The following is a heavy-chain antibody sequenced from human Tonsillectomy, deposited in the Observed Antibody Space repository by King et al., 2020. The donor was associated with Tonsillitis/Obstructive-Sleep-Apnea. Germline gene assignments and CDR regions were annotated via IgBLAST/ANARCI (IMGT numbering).Heavy chain of an antibody. V-gene: IGHV3-53*01. CDR3: ARVLCSSTSCDLYFNYYMDV. J-gene: IGHJ6*03. CDR2: IYSGGTT. D-gene: IGHD2-2*01. CDR1: GFTVSTNY. Sequence: VQLVESGGGLIQPGGSLRLSCAASGFTVSTNYMSWVRQAPGKGLEWVSLIYSGGTTYYADSVEGRFTISRDNSMNTLYLQMNSLRAEDTAVYYCARVLCSSTSCDLYFNYYMDVWGKGTTVTVSS.